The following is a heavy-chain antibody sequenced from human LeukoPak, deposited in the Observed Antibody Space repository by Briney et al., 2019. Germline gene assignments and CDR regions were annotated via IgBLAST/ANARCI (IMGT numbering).Heavy chain of an antibody. D-gene: IGHD1-1*01. CDR1: GGSIRSYY. CDR3: ARDMGWNGLVDS. V-gene: IGHV4-59*01. Sequence: SETLSLTCSVSGGSIRSYYWSWIRQPPGKGLEWIGYIYYSGSTNYNPSLKSRVIISVDTSKNQFSLKLSSVTAADTAVYYCARDMGWNGLVDSWGQGTLVTVSS. J-gene: IGHJ4*02. CDR2: IYYSGST.